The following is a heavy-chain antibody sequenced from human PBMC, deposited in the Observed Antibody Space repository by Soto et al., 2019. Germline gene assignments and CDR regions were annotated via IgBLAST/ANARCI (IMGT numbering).Heavy chain of an antibody. Sequence: AASVKVSCKASGYTFTSYGISWVRQAPGQGLEWMGWISAYNGNTNYAQKLQGRVTMTTDTSTSTAYMELRSLRSDDTAVYYCAREVYNWNYGYYYYYYGMDVWGQGTTVTVSS. CDR3: AREVYNWNYGYYYYYYGMDV. J-gene: IGHJ6*02. CDR2: ISAYNGNT. CDR1: GYTFTSYG. D-gene: IGHD1-7*01. V-gene: IGHV1-18*01.